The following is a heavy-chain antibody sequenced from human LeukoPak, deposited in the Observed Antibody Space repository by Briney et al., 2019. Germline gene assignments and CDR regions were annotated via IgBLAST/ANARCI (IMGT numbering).Heavy chain of an antibody. Sequence: GGSLRLSCAASGFTFSSRWMHWVRQAPGKGLVWVSRINTDGSSTSYADSVKGRFTISRDNAKNTLYLQMNSLRAEDTAVFYCARGGINGEFDYWGQGTLVTVSS. CDR1: GFTFSSRW. CDR3: ARGGINGEFDY. D-gene: IGHD3-3*02. J-gene: IGHJ4*02. CDR2: INTDGSST. V-gene: IGHV3-74*01.